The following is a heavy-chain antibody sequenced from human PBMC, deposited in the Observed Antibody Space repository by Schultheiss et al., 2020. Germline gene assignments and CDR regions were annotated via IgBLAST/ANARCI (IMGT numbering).Heavy chain of an antibody. Sequence: SATLSLTCTVSGGSVSSGSYYWSWIRQPPGKGLEWIGYIYYSGSTNYNPSLKSRVTISVDTSKNQFSLKLSSVTAADTAVYYCARISTVTTSFDYWGQGTLVTGYS. J-gene: IGHJ4*02. D-gene: IGHD4-17*01. CDR3: ARISTVTTSFDY. V-gene: IGHV4-61*01. CDR2: IYYSGST. CDR1: GGSVSSGSYY.